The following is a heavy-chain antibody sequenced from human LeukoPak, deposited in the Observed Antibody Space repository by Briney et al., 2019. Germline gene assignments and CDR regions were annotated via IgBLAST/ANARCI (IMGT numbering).Heavy chain of an antibody. CDR2: ISSSSSTI. D-gene: IGHD3-22*01. J-gene: IGHJ6*02. CDR1: GFTFSSYS. CDR3: ARTMIVVVITYYYGMDV. Sequence: GGSLRLSCAASGFTFSSYSMNWVRQAPGKGLEWVSYISSSSSTIYYADSVKGRFTISRDNAKNSLYLQMNSLRDEDTAVYYCARTMIVVVITYYYGMDVWGQGTTVTVSS. V-gene: IGHV3-48*02.